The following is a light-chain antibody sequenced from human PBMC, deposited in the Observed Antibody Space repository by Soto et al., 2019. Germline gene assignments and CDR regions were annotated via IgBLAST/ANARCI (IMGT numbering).Light chain of an antibody. V-gene: IGKV1-5*03. CDR2: KAS. CDR3: QQYHSYSQT. Sequence: DIQMTQSPSTLSASVGDRVTITCRASQSISSWLAWYQQKPGKAPKLLIYKASSLESGFPSRFSGSGSGTEFTLTISSLQPDDFATYYCQQYHSYSQTFGQGTKVEIK. J-gene: IGKJ1*01. CDR1: QSISSW.